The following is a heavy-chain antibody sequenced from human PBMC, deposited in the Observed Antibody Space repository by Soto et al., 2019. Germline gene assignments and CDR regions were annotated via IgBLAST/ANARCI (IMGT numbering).Heavy chain of an antibody. D-gene: IGHD3-22*01. Sequence: PGESLKISCKGSGYSFTHYWIGWVRQMPGKGLEWMGLIYPYDSETRYSPSFQGQVTMSVDKSISTAYLQWSSLKASDTAMYYCVRRPDGGYYFDYWCPGXLVTVSS. CDR3: VRRPDGGYYFDY. J-gene: IGHJ4*02. CDR2: IYPYDSET. CDR1: GYSFTHYW. V-gene: IGHV5-51*01.